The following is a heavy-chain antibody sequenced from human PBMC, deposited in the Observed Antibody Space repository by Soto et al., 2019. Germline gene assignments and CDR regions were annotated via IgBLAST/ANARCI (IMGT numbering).Heavy chain of an antibody. CDR2: IAYDGSNK. J-gene: IGHJ4*02. V-gene: IGHV3-30*18. CDR1: GFTFSSYG. CDR3: AKDLKAIGPAFDY. Sequence: QVQLVESGGGVVQPGRSLRLSCAASGFTFSSYGMHWVRQAPGKGLEGVAVIAYDGSNKYYADSVKGRFTISRDNSKNTLYLQMNSLRAEDTAVYYCAKDLKAIGPAFDYWGQGTLVTVSS. D-gene: IGHD2-2*01.